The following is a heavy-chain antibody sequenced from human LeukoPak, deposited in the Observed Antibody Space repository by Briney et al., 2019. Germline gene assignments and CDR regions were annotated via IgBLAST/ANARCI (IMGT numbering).Heavy chain of an antibody. D-gene: IGHD1-26*01. CDR3: ARYFSGGQFKWFDP. CDR1: GDSLGRGGYS. Sequence: SETLSLTCAVSGDSLGRGGYSGSWIRQPPGRGLEWIGYIYHGGSAYYDPSLKSRVNISADKSKNQFSLELSSVTAADTAVYYCARYFSGGQFKWFDPWGQGTLVTVSS. CDR2: IYHGGSA. J-gene: IGHJ5*02. V-gene: IGHV4-30-2*01.